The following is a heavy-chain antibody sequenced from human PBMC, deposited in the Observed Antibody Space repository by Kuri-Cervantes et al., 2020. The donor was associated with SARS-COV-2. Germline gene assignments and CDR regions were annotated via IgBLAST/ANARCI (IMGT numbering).Heavy chain of an antibody. CDR3: ARHSSGWGGYYFDY. V-gene: IGHV4-38-2*01. CDR2: IYYSGST. D-gene: IGHD6-19*01. CDR1: GYSISSGYY. J-gene: IGHJ4*02. Sequence: ESLKISCAVSGYSISSGYYWGWIRQPPGKGLEWIGSIYYSGSTYYNPSLKSRVTISVDTSKNQFSLRLSSVTAADTAVYYCARHSSGWGGYYFDYWGQGTLVTVSS.